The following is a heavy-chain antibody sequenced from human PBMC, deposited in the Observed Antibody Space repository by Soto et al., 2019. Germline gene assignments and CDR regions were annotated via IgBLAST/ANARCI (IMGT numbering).Heavy chain of an antibody. CDR3: ARGRNGRCAAGNCYVFDY. CDR1: GNTFTSYW. J-gene: IGHJ4*02. Sequence: PGESLKISCQGSGNTFTSYWISWLRQMPGKGLEWMGRIDPTDFNTYYSPSSQGHVTISADRSISTAYLQWSSLKASDTGMYYCARGRNGRCAAGNCYVFDYWGQGTLVTVSS. D-gene: IGHD2-15*01. V-gene: IGHV5-10-1*01. CDR2: IDPTDFNT.